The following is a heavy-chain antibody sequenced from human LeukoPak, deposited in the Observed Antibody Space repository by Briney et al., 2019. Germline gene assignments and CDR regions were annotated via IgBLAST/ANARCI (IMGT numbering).Heavy chain of an antibody. CDR3: ARRPDYGDY. Sequence: ASVKVSCKASGYSFTGYYIHWVRQAPGQGLEWMGWISPNSGGTNYAQNFQGRATMTRDTSISTVYMELSGLRPDDTAVYYCARRPDYGDYWGQGPLVTVSS. CDR2: ISPNSGGT. V-gene: IGHV1-2*02. J-gene: IGHJ4*02. CDR1: GYSFTGYY.